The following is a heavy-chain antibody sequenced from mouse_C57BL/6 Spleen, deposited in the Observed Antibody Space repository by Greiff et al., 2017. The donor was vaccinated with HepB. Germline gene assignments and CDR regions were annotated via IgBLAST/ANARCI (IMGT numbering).Heavy chain of an antibody. V-gene: IGHV1-15*01. D-gene: IGHD2-12*01. Sequence: SGAELVRPGASVTLSCKASGYTFTDYEMHWVKQTPVHGLEWIGAIDPETGGTAYNQKFKGKAILTADKSSSTAYMELRSLTSEDSAVYYCTDDDGFAYWGQGTLVTVSA. CDR2: IDPETGGT. CDR3: TDDDGFAY. CDR1: GYTFTDYE. J-gene: IGHJ3*01.